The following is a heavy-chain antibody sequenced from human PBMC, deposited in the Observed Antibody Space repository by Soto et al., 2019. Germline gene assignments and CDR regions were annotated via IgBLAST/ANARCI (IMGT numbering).Heavy chain of an antibody. Sequence: WASVKVSCKASGYTFTTYAINWVRQAPGQGLEWMGWISVYNGNTNYAQKFQDRVTMSTDTSTNTAFMELRSLRSDDTAVYFCARDSVAVRPGWFDPWGQGTLVTVSS. V-gene: IGHV1-18*01. D-gene: IGHD1-26*01. CDR1: GYTFTTYA. J-gene: IGHJ5*02. CDR3: ARDSVAVRPGWFDP. CDR2: ISVYNGNT.